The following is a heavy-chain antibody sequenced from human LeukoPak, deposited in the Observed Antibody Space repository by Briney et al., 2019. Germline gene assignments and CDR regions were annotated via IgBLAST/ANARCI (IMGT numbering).Heavy chain of an antibody. CDR3: ATESSHDYGDSGHY. CDR1: GYTFTSYD. Sequence: ASVKVSCKASGYTFTSYDINWVRQATGQGLEWMGWMNPNSGNTGYAQKFQGRVTMTRNTSISTAYMELSSLRSEDTAVYYCATESSHDYGDSGHYWGQGTLVTVSS. CDR2: MNPNSGNT. D-gene: IGHD4-17*01. J-gene: IGHJ4*02. V-gene: IGHV1-8*01.